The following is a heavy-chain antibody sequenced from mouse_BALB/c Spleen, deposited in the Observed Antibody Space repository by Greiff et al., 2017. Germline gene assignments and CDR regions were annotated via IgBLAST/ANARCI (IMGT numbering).Heavy chain of an antibody. J-gene: IGHJ4*01. CDR2: INPSTGYT. Sequence: QVQLKESGAELAKPGASVKMSCKASGYTFTSYWMHWVKQRPGQGLEWIGYINPSTGYTEYNQKFKDKATLTADKSSSTAYMQLSSLTSEDSAVYYCARQDYYGSSLYAMDYWGQGTSVTVSS. CDR1: GYTFTSYW. V-gene: IGHV1-7*01. CDR3: ARQDYYGSSLYAMDY. D-gene: IGHD1-1*01.